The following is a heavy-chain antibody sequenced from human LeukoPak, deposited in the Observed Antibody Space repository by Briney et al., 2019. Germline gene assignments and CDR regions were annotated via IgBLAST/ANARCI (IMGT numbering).Heavy chain of an antibody. D-gene: IGHD1-26*01. CDR3: ARGPLSDSNYFFDS. V-gene: IGHV3-23*01. CDR1: VFTFSNFA. J-gene: IGHJ4*02. CDR2: ISGSGDYT. Sequence: GGSLRLSCAASVFTFSNFAMSWVCQAPGKGLVWVSLISGSGDYTKYADSVKGRFTISRDNSKNTLYLVLNSLRGDDTAVYYCARGPLSDSNYFFDSWGQGTLVTVSS.